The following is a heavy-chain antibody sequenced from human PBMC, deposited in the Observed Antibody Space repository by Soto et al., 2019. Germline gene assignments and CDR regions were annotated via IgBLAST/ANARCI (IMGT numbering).Heavy chain of an antibody. CDR1: GFTFSSYA. D-gene: IGHD3-10*01. V-gene: IGHV3-23*01. CDR3: AKNYYGSGSYYNPVDY. Sequence: EVQVLESGGGLVQPGGSLRLSCAASGFTFSSYAMSWVRQAPGKGLEWVSGISGSGGSTYYADSVKGRFTISRDNSKNTLYLPMNSLRAEDTAVYYCAKNYYGSGSYYNPVDYWGQGTLVTSSS. J-gene: IGHJ4*02. CDR2: ISGSGGST.